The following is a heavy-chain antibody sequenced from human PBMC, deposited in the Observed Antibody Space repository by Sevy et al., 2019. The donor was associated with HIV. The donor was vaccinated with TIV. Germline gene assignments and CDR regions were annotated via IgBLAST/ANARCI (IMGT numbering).Heavy chain of an antibody. CDR1: SASLSAYY. Sequence: SETLSLTCTVSSASLSAYYWSWIRQPAGKGLEWIGRDSTTGSTNYNPSLKSRVSMSLDTSKNHFSLNLRSVTAADTANYYCARDGLVVWGGSNWFETWGQGVLVTVSS. V-gene: IGHV4-4*07. J-gene: IGHJ5*02. CDR3: ARDGLVVWGGSNWFET. CDR2: DSTTGST. D-gene: IGHD3-16*01.